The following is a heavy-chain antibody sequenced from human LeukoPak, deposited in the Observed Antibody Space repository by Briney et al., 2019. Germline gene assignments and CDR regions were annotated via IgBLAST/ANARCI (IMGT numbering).Heavy chain of an antibody. D-gene: IGHD6-13*01. J-gene: IGHJ4*02. V-gene: IGHV3-30*18. Sequence: PGGSLRLSCAASGFTFSSYGMHWVRQAPGKGLEGVAVISYDGSNKYYADSVKGRFTISRDNSKNTLYLQMNSLRAEDTAVYYCAKDGGSSSWYFDYWGQGTLVTVSS. CDR3: AKDGGSSSWYFDY. CDR2: ISYDGSNK. CDR1: GFTFSSYG.